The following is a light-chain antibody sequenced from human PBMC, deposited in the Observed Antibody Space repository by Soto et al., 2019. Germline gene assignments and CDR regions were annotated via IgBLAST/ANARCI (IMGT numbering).Light chain of an antibody. CDR1: QSLLHSNGYNY. CDR3: MQALQTPLLT. CDR2: LGS. V-gene: IGKV2-28*01. Sequence: DIVMTQSPLSLPVTPGEPASISCRSSQSLLHSNGYNYLDWYLQKPGQSPQLLIYLGSNRASGVPDRFSGSGSGTDFTLKISRVVVEDVGVYYCMQALQTPLLTFGGGTKVEIK. J-gene: IGKJ4*01.